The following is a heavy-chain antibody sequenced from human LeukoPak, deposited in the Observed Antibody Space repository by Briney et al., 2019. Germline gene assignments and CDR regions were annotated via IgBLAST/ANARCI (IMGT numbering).Heavy chain of an antibody. D-gene: IGHD5-12*01. J-gene: IGHJ4*02. CDR2: ISSSSSYI. V-gene: IGHV3-21*01. CDR3: ARDRYSGYGAFDY. CDR1: GFTFSSYS. Sequence: GGSLRLSCAASGFTFSSYSMNWVRQAPGKGLEWVSSISSSSSYIYYADSVKGRFTISRDNAKNSLYLQMNSLRAEDTAVYYCARDRYSGYGAFDYWVQGTLVTVSS.